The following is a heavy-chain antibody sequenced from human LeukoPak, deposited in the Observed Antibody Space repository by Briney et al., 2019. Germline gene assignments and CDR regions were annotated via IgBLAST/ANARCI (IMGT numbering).Heavy chain of an antibody. CDR3: AKIAAAVPDY. D-gene: IGHD6-13*01. CDR1: GFTFTTHW. Sequence: PGGSLRLSCAASGFTFTTHWMSWARQAPGKGLEWVANIKQDGSAAYYVDSVKGRFTISRDNAKNSLYLQMNSRRAEDTAVYYCAKIAAAVPDYWGQGTLVTVSS. J-gene: IGHJ4*02. CDR2: IKQDGSAA. V-gene: IGHV3-7*01.